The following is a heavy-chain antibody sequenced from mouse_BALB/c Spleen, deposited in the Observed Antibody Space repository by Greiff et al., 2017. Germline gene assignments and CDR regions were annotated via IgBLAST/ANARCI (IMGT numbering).Heavy chain of an antibody. D-gene: IGHD1-2*01. Sequence: VKLMESGPGLVAPSQSLSITCTVSGFSLTSYGVHWVRQPPGKGLEWLGVIWAGGSTNYNSALMSRLSISKDNSKSQVFLKMNSLQTDDTAMYYCARDGGYGYGFAYWGQGTLVTVSA. V-gene: IGHV2-9*02. CDR3: ARDGGYGYGFAY. CDR2: IWAGGST. CDR1: GFSLTSYG. J-gene: IGHJ3*01.